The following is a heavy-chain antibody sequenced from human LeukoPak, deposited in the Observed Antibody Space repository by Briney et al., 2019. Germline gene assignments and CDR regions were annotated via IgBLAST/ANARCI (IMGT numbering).Heavy chain of an antibody. CDR2: INPNSGGT. CDR1: GYTFTGYY. J-gene: IGHJ4*02. V-gene: IGHV1-2*06. D-gene: IGHD3-22*01. CDR3: ASGLEKGSSGYYYGY. Sequence: ASVKVSCKASGYTFTGYYMHWVRQAPGQGLEWIGRINPNSGGTNYAQKFQGRVTMTRDTSISTAYMELSRLRSDDTAVYYCASGLEKGSSGYYYGYWGQGTLVTVSS.